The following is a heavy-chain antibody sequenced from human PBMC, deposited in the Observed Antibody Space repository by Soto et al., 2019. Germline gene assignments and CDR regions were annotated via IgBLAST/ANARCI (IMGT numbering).Heavy chain of an antibody. CDR1: GGTFSSYT. V-gene: IGHV1-69*02. J-gene: IGHJ5*02. CDR2: IIPILGIA. Sequence: SVKVSCKASGGTFSSYTISGVRQAPGQRLEWMGRIIPILGIANDAQKFQGRVTITADKSTSTAYMELRSLRCDDTAVYYCAGVGHCLSAGRNWFDPWGQGTLVTVSS. CDR3: AGVGHCLSAGRNWFDP. D-gene: IGHD3-10*01.